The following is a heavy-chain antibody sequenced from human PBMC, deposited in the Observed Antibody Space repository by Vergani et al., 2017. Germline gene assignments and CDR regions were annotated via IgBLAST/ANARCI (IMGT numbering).Heavy chain of an antibody. CDR3: AKDLTAVTVNDY. V-gene: IGHV3-23*01. CDR1: GFTFSSYA. CDR2: ISGSGGSN. Sequence: EVQLLESGGGLVQPGGSLRLSCAASGFTFSSYAMSWVRQAPGKGLEWVSAISGSGGSNYYADSVKGRFTISRDNSKNTLYRQMNSLRAEDTAVYYCAKDLTAVTVNDYWGQGTLVTVSS. J-gene: IGHJ4*02. D-gene: IGHD3-16*02.